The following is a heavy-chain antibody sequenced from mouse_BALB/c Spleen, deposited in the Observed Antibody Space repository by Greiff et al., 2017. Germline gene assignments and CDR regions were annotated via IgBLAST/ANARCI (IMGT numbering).Heavy chain of an antibody. J-gene: IGHJ4*01. V-gene: IGHV3-2*02. CDR1: GYSITSDYA. CDR3: ARGGNYYAMDY. Sequence: EVQGVESGPGLVKPSQSLSLTCTVTGYSITSDYAWNWIRQFPGNKLEWMGYISYSGSNSYNPSLKSRISITRDTSKNQFFLQLNSVTTEDTATYYCARGGNYYAMDYWGQGTSVTVSS. CDR2: ISYSGSN.